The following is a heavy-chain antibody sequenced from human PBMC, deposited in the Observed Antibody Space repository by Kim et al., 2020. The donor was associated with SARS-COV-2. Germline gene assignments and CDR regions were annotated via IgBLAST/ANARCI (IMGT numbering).Heavy chain of an antibody. V-gene: IGHV3-74*01. D-gene: IGHD1-26*01. CDR2: INSDGSST. J-gene: IGHJ3*02. Sequence: GGSLRLSCAASGFTFSSYWMHWVRQPPGKGLVWVSRINSDGSSTTYADSVKGRFTISRDNAKHTLYLQMNSLRAEDTAVYYCARGSSGSYPRAFDIWGQGTMVTVSS. CDR1: GFTFSSYW. CDR3: ARGSSGSYPRAFDI.